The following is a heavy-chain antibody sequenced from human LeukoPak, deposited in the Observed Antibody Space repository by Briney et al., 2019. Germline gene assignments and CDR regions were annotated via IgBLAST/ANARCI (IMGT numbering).Heavy chain of an antibody. J-gene: IGHJ4*02. CDR2: IHHSGAT. D-gene: IGHD3-22*01. CDR1: GYSISSNYY. V-gene: IGHV4-38-2*01. Sequence: SETLSLTCAVSGYSISSNYYWGWIRQSAEKGLEWIGSIHHSGATYYNPSLKSRVTISLDTSKNQFYLKLNSVTAADTAVYYCAWKYYYDTSGYFYVDSWGQGTLVTVSS. CDR3: AWKYYYDTSGYFYVDS.